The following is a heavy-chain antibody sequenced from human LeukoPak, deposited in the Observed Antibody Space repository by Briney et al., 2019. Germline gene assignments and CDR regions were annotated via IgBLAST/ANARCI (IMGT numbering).Heavy chain of an antibody. CDR1: GGSISSSNW. CDR2: IYHSGST. Sequence: SGTLSLTCAVSGGSISSSNWWSWVRQPPGKGLEWIGEIYHSGSTNYNPSLKSRVTISVDKSKNQFSLKLSSVTAADTAVYYCARDRYYYDSSGVDAFDIWGQGTMVTVSS. D-gene: IGHD3-22*01. V-gene: IGHV4-4*02. CDR3: ARDRYYYDSSGVDAFDI. J-gene: IGHJ3*02.